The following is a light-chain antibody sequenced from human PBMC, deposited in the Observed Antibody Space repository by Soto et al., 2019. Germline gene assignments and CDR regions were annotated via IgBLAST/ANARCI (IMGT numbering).Light chain of an antibody. V-gene: IGKV1-5*01. CDR3: QQYNSYSAT. CDR2: DAS. CDR1: QSISSW. Sequence: DIQMTQSPSTLSASVGDRVTITCRASQSISSWLAWYQQKPGKAPKLLIYDASSLESGVPSRFSGSGSGTEFTLTISSLQHDDFATYYCQQYNSYSATFGQGNKVDIK. J-gene: IGKJ1*01.